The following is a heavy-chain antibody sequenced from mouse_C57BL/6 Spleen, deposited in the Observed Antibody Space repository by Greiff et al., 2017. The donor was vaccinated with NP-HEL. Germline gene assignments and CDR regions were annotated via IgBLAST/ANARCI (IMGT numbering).Heavy chain of an antibody. CDR1: GFTFSDYY. J-gene: IGHJ4*01. D-gene: IGHD2-1*01. V-gene: IGHV5-16*01. CDR2: INYDGSST. CDR3: ARDRGNWAMDY. Sequence: EVKLVESEGGLVQPGSSMKLSCTASGFTFSDYYMAWVRQVPEKGLEWVANINYDGSSTYYLDSLKSRFIISRDNAKNILYLQMSSLKSEDTATYYCARDRGNWAMDYWGQGTSVTVSS.